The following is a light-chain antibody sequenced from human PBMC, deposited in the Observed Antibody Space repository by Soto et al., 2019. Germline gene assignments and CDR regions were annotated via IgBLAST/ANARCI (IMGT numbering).Light chain of an antibody. CDR1: SSYVGGYNY. Sequence: QSALTQPASVSGSPGQSITISCTGTSSYVGGYNYVSWYQQHPGKAPKLMIYDVSNRPSGVSNRFSGSKSGNTASLTISGLQAEDEADYYCSSYTSGSTRVFGTGTKLTVL. CDR3: SSYTSGSTRV. CDR2: DVS. V-gene: IGLV2-14*01. J-gene: IGLJ1*01.